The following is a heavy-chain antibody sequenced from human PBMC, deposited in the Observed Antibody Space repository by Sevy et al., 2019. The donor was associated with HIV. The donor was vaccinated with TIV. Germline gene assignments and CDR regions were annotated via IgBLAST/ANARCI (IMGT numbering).Heavy chain of an antibody. CDR1: GFDVSINY. V-gene: IGHV3-53*01. CDR3: ARDYSRRPGWFDP. CDR2: IYSSGTT. D-gene: IGHD6-13*01. J-gene: IGHJ5*02. Sequence: GGSLRLSCAGSGFDVSINYMSWVRQAPGKGLEWVSIIYSSGTTYYADSVKGRFTISRDKSKNTVYLQMSSLRADDTAFYHCARDYSRRPGWFDPWGQGTLVTVSS.